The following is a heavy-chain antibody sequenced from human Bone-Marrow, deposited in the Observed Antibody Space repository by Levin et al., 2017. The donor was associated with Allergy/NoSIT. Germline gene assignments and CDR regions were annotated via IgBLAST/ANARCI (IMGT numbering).Heavy chain of an antibody. D-gene: IGHD5-12*01. CDR3: ARDYFRGGYSRKGLES. CDR1: GFTFSSYA. CDR2: ISYDGSNK. J-gene: IGHJ4*02. V-gene: IGHV3-30-3*01. Sequence: GESLKISCAASGFTFSSYAMHWVRQAPGKGLEWVAVISYDGSNKYYADSVKGRFTISRDNSKNTLYLQMNSLRAEDTAVYYCARDYFRGGYSRKGLESWGQGTLVTVSS.